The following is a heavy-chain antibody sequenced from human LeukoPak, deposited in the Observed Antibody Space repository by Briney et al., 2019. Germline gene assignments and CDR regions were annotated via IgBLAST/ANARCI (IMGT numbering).Heavy chain of an antibody. V-gene: IGHV3-74*01. J-gene: IGHJ5*02. Sequence: GGSLRLSYAVSGFTFRNAWMHWVRQAPGKGLVWVSRIKGDGSITVYADSVKGRFTISRDNAKNTLYLQMNSLRVEDTAVYYCARSDWFDPWGQGTLVTVSS. CDR1: GFTFRNAW. CDR2: IKGDGSIT. D-gene: IGHD3-3*01. CDR3: ARSDWFDP.